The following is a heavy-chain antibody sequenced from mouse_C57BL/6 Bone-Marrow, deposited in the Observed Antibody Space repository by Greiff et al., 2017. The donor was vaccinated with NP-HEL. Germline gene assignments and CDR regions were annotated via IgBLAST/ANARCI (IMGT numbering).Heavy chain of an antibody. CDR2: IYPGDGDT. D-gene: IGHD1-1*01. J-gene: IGHJ3*01. CDR3: ARGYYGSSSLFAY. Sequence: VKLMESGPELVKPGASVKISCKASGYAFSSSWMNWVKQRPGKSLEWIGRIYPGDGDTNYNGKFKGKATLTADKSSSTAYMQLSSLTSEDSAVYFCARGYYGSSSLFAYWGQGTLVTVSA. V-gene: IGHV1-82*01. CDR1: GYAFSSSW.